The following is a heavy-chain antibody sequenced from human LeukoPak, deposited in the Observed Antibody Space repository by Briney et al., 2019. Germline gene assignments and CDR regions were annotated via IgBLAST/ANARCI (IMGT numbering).Heavy chain of an antibody. V-gene: IGHV4-39*07. CDR3: ARVSIAAAGTDYYGTDV. Sequence: SETLSLICTVSGGSISSSSYYWGWIRQPPGKGLEWIGSIYYSGSTYYNPSLKSRVTISVDTSKNQFSLKLSSGTAADTAVYYCARVSIAAAGTDYYGTDVWGQGTTVTVSS. D-gene: IGHD6-13*01. J-gene: IGHJ6*02. CDR1: GGSISSSSYY. CDR2: IYYSGST.